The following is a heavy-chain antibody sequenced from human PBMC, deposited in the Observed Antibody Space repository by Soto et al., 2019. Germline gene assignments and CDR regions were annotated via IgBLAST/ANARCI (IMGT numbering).Heavy chain of an antibody. V-gene: IGHV3-11*01. D-gene: IGHD3-9*01. CDR1: GFTFSDYY. CDR3: AGDDYDILTGYPAVDNWFDP. Sequence: PGGSLRLSCAASGFTFSDYYMSWIRQAPGKGLEWVSYISSSGSTIYYADSVKGRFTISRDNAKNSLYLQMNSLRAEDTAVYYCAGDDYDILTGYPAVDNWFDPWGQGTLVTVSS. CDR2: ISSSGSTI. J-gene: IGHJ5*02.